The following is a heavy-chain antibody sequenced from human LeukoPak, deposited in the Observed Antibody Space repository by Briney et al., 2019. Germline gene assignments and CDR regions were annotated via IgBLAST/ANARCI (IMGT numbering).Heavy chain of an antibody. CDR2: IIPILGIA. CDR3: ARGGYDYVWEPFDY. Sequence: SVKVSCKASGGTFSSYAISWVRQAPGQGLEWMGRIIPILGIANYAQKFQGRVTITTDESTSTAYMELSSLRSEDTAVYYCARGGYDYVWEPFDYWGQGTLVTVSS. J-gene: IGHJ4*02. CDR1: GGTFSSYA. D-gene: IGHD3-16*01. V-gene: IGHV1-69*04.